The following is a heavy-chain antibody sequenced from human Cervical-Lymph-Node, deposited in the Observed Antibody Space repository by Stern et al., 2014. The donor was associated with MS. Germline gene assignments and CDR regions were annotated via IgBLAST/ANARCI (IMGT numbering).Heavy chain of an antibody. CDR2: IHHTGIT. CDR1: GASIRTDNR. D-gene: IGHD2-8*01. Sequence: QLQLQQSGPGLVKPSGTLSLTCAVSGASIRTDNRWRWVRQPAGKGVGWVVNIHHTGITNYIPSVKSRVTISLDRSKNKFSLKLDCVTAADTAVYYCARARGSGFMYGIFDFWGQGSLVTVSS. V-gene: IGHV4-4*02. J-gene: IGHJ4*02. CDR3: ARARGSGFMYGIFDF.